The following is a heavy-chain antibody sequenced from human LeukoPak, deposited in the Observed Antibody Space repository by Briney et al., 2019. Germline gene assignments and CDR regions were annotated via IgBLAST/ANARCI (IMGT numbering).Heavy chain of an antibody. CDR2: IVPVDGGNT. V-gene: IGHV4-38-2*02. J-gene: IGHJ4*02. CDR1: GYSISSGFY. Sequence: SETLSLTCTVSGYSISSGFYWAWIRQPPGKGLEWIGNIVPVDGGNTKYSSSLKGRVTISADTSKNQFSLRLNSVTAADTAMYYCVKVGGKSGSRYFDRWGQGTLVTVSP. CDR3: VKVGGKSGSRYFDR. D-gene: IGHD3-16*01.